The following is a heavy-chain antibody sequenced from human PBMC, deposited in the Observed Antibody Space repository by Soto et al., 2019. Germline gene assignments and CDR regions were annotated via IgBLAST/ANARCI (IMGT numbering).Heavy chain of an antibody. J-gene: IGHJ4*02. D-gene: IGHD6-19*01. CDR3: AKTPDSSGWYLISYYFDY. CDR2: ISGSGGST. Sequence: EVQLLESGGGLVQPGGSLRLSCAASGFTFSSYAMSWVRQAPGKGLEWVSAISGSGGSTYYADSVKGRFTISRDNSKNTLYLQMNSLRAEDTAVYYCAKTPDSSGWYLISYYFDYWGQGTLVTVSS. V-gene: IGHV3-23*01. CDR1: GFTFSSYA.